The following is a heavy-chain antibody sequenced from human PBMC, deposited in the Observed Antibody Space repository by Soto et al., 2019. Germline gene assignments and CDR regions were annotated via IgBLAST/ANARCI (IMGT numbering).Heavy chain of an antibody. Sequence: SETLSLTCSASGGSITSSSHFWGWVRQPPGKGLEWIGTIYFTGNTYYPPSLKSRLTMSIDTSKNEFSLRLNSVTAADTAVYYCAGQTFTIAAASYGRSNWFDPWGPGTLVTVSS. D-gene: IGHD6-25*01. J-gene: IGHJ5*02. CDR3: AGQTFTIAAASYGRSNWFDP. V-gene: IGHV4-39*01. CDR2: IYFTGNT. CDR1: GGSITSSSHF.